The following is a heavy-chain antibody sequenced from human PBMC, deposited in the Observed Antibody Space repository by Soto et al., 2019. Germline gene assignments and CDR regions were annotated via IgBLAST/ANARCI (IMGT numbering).Heavy chain of an antibody. J-gene: IGHJ4*02. CDR1: VGTFSSYA. Sequence: SVKVSCKASVGTFSSYAISWVRQAPGQGLEWMGGIIPIFGTANYAQKFQGRVTITADESTSTAYMELSSLRSEDTAVYYCASIDSSGYYTAVIDYWGQGTLVTVSS. CDR2: IIPIFGTA. V-gene: IGHV1-69*13. D-gene: IGHD3-22*01. CDR3: ASIDSSGYYTAVIDY.